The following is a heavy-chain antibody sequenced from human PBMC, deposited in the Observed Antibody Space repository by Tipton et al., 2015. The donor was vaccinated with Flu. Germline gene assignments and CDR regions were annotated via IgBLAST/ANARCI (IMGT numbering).Heavy chain of an antibody. CDR2: IYTSGST. CDR3: ARDRIGYCSSTSCYSNWFDP. CDR1: GGSISSYY. Sequence: GLVKPSETLSLTCTVSGGSISSYYWSWIRQPAGKGLEWIGRIYTSGSTNYNPSLKSRVTMSVDTSKNQFSLKLSSVTAADTAVYYCARDRIGYCSSTSCYSNWFDPWGQGTLVTVSS. D-gene: IGHD2-2*01. V-gene: IGHV4-4*07. J-gene: IGHJ5*02.